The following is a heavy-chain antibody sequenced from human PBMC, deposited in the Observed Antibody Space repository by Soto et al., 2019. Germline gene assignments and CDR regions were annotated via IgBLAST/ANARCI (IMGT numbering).Heavy chain of an antibody. D-gene: IGHD2-2*01. CDR2: IYYSGST. Sequence: SETLSLTCTVSGGSISSGDYYWSWIRQPPGKGLEWIGYIYYSGSTYYNPSLKSRVTLSVDTSKNQFSLKLSSVTAADTAVYYCASVHCSSTSCYPLAGSDYYYYGMDVWGQGTTVTVSS. J-gene: IGHJ6*02. V-gene: IGHV4-30-4*01. CDR1: GGSISSGDYY. CDR3: ASVHCSSTSCYPLAGSDYYYYGMDV.